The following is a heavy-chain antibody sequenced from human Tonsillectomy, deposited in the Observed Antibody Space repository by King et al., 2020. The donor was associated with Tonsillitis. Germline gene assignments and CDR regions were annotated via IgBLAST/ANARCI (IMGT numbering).Heavy chain of an antibody. CDR2: ISYDGSNK. CDR3: ARDPGSYYFDY. V-gene: IGHV3-30*04. Sequence: VQLVESGGGVVQPGRSLRLSCVASGFTFSNYAMHWVRQAPGKGLEWVAVISYDGSNKYYTDSGKGRFTISRDNSKNTLYLQMNSLREDTAVYYCARDPGSYYFDYWGQGTLVTVSS. CDR1: GFTFSNYA. J-gene: IGHJ4*02. D-gene: IGHD6-13*01.